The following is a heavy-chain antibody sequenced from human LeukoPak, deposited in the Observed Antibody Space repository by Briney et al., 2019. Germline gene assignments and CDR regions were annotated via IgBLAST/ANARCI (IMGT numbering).Heavy chain of an antibody. J-gene: IGHJ3*01. Sequence: GGSLRLSCVGSDFTFANYAMTWVRLTPGKGLEWVSSINGSGSYAMYADSVSGRFTTSRDNSRNTIFLQMTSLRAEDTAIYYCGRDPNGDYIGAFEFWGLGTLVSVSS. CDR3: GRDPNGDYIGAFEF. CDR2: INGSGSYA. D-gene: IGHD4-17*01. CDR1: DFTFANYA. V-gene: IGHV3-23*01.